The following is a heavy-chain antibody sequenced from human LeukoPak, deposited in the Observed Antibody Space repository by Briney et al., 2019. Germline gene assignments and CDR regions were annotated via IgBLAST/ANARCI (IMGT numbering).Heavy chain of an antibody. CDR3: VITAGWTTATDH. CDR1: GITFSDYY. Sequence: GGSLRLXCAASGITFSDYYMSWIRQAPGKGLEWLSYISKSGDTIYYADSVRGRFTISRDNARNSLYLQMNSLTVADTATYYCVITAGWTTATDHWGQGALVTVSS. J-gene: IGHJ5*02. CDR2: ISKSGDTI. D-gene: IGHD1-14*01. V-gene: IGHV3-11*04.